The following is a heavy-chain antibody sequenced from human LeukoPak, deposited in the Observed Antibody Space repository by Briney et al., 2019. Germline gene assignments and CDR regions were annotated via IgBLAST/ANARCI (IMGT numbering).Heavy chain of an antibody. CDR2: IKEDGSEK. V-gene: IGHV3-7*04. CDR3: ARDSQHLNFDY. Sequence: GGSLRLSCAASGFTFSNYWMNWVRQAPGKGLEWVANIKEDGSEKYHVDSVKGRFIISKDNAKNSLYLQMNSLRAEDTAVYYCARDSQHLNFDYWGQGTLVTDSS. D-gene: IGHD3-3*02. CDR1: GFTFSNYW. J-gene: IGHJ4*02.